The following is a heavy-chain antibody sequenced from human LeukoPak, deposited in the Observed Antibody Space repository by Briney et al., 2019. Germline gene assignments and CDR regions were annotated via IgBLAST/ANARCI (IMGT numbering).Heavy chain of an antibody. J-gene: IGHJ5*02. V-gene: IGHV3-21*01. CDR1: GFTFSSYS. D-gene: IGHD6-6*01. CDR3: ARDPSSSSNWFDP. CDR2: ISSSSSYI. Sequence: GGSLRLSCAASGFTFSSYSMNWVRQAPGKGLEWVSSISSSSSYIYFADSVKGRFTISRDNAKNSLYLQMNSLRAEDTAVYYCARDPSSSSNWFDPWGQGTLVTASS.